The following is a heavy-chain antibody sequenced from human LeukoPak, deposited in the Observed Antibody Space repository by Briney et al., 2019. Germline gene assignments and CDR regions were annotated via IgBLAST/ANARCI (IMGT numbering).Heavy chain of an antibody. J-gene: IGHJ6*02. V-gene: IGHV3-43*02. CDR1: GFNFDDYA. CDR3: AKGPRAGSSYHYYGMDV. Sequence: GALRLSCAASGFNFDDYAMHWVRQAPGKGLEWVSVLSGDSATTFSADSGKGRFTISRANGKNSLFLQMSSLRTEDTALYCCAKGPRAGSSYHYYGMDVWGQGTSVTVSS. D-gene: IGHD3-10*01. CDR2: LSGDSATT.